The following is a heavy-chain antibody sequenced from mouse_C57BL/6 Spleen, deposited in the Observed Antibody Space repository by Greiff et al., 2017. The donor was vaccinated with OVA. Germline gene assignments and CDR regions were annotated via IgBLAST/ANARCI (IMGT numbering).Heavy chain of an antibody. V-gene: IGHV1-82*01. D-gene: IGHD6-1*01. J-gene: IGHJ2*01. CDR3: ARRRAALDY. Sequence: VKLMESGPELVKPGASVKISCKASGYAFSSSWMNWVKQRPGKGLEWIGRIYPGDGDTNYNGKFKGKATLTADKSSSTAYMQLSSLTSEDSAVYFCARRRAALDYWGKGTTLTVSS. CDR1: GYAFSSSW. CDR2: IYPGDGDT.